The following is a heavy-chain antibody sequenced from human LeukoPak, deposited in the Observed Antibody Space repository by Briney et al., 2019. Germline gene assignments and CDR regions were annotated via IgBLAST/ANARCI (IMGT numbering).Heavy chain of an antibody. CDR3: ARDALGGYDSSGYPNWFDP. CDR1: GFTFSSYW. V-gene: IGHV3-7*01. Sequence: GGSLRLSCAASGFTFSSYWMSWVRQAPGKGLEWVANIKQDGSEKYYVDSVKGRFTISRDNAKNSLYLQMNSLRAEDTAVYYCARDALGGYDSSGYPNWFDPWGQGTLVTVSS. J-gene: IGHJ5*02. D-gene: IGHD3-22*01. CDR2: IKQDGSEK.